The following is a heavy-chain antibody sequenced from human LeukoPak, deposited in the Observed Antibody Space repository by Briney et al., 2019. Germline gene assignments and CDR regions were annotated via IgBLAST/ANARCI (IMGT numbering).Heavy chain of an antibody. Sequence: PSETLSLTCTVSGGSISSYYWSWIRQPPGKGLEWIGYIYYSGSTNYNPSLKGRVTISVDTSKNQFSLKLSSVTAADTAVYYCAREGRDGYNLKGGPDYGMDVWGQGTTVTVSS. V-gene: IGHV4-59*01. CDR3: AREGRDGYNLKGGPDYGMDV. D-gene: IGHD5-24*01. J-gene: IGHJ6*02. CDR1: GGSISSYY. CDR2: IYYSGST.